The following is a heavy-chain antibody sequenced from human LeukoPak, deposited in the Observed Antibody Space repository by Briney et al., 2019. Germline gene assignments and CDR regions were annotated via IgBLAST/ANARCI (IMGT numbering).Heavy chain of an antibody. CDR1: GFTFSNCG. Sequence: VGSLLLSCAASGFTFSNCGMSWVRQAPGKGLEWVSGISGSGGRTYYGDSVKGRFTISRDNSKNTLYVQMNSLRAEDTAVYYCAKSPADYGDDLFDCWGQGTLVTVST. CDR2: ISGSGGRT. V-gene: IGHV3-23*01. J-gene: IGHJ4*02. D-gene: IGHD4-17*01. CDR3: AKSPADYGDDLFDC.